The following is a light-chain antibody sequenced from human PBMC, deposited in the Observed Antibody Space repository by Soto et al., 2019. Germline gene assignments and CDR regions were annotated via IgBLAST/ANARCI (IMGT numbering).Light chain of an antibody. V-gene: IGKV3-15*01. CDR1: QYVRTS. Sequence: EIVMTQSPGTLSVSPGERVTVSCRASQYVRTSLAWYQQKSGQAPRLLIYGASIRAPGVPVRFSGSGSGTEFTLTIDSLQSEDSAVYSCQQYNQWPPTWTFGQGTKVEI. J-gene: IGKJ1*01. CDR3: QQYNQWPPTWT. CDR2: GAS.